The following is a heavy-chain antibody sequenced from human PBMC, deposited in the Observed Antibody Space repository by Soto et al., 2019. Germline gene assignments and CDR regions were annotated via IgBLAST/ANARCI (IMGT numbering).Heavy chain of an antibody. CDR2: TYYRSKWYN. Sequence: LSLTCAISGDSVSSNSAAWNWIRQSPSRGLEWLGRTYYRSKWYNDYAVSMKSRITINPDTSKNQFSLQLNSVTPEDTAVYYCARDKFYDFWSGYSSDYYYYGMDVWGQGTTVTVSS. D-gene: IGHD3-3*01. V-gene: IGHV6-1*01. J-gene: IGHJ6*02. CDR3: ARDKFYDFWSGYSSDYYYYGMDV. CDR1: GDSVSSNSAA.